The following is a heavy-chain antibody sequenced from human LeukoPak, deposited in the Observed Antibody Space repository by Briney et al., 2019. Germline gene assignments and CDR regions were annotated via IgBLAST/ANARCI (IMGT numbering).Heavy chain of an antibody. Sequence: GGFLRLSCAASGFTFSNAWMSWVRQTPEKGLEWVANIKEDGSEEVYVDSVKGRFTISRDNAKSSLYLQMNSLRTEDTAVYYCARDPYSRSWSYGMDVWGQGTTVTVSS. J-gene: IGHJ6*02. D-gene: IGHD6-13*01. CDR2: IKEDGSEE. V-gene: IGHV3-7*05. CDR3: ARDPYSRSWSYGMDV. CDR1: GFTFSNAW.